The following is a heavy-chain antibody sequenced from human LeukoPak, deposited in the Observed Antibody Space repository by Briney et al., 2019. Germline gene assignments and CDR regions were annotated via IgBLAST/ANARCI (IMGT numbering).Heavy chain of an antibody. J-gene: IGHJ4*02. V-gene: IGHV3-48*02. CDR2: IGSSTTSK. Sequence: PGGSLRLSCAASGFTFSNYNMNWVRQAPGKGLEWLAYIGSSTTSKYYADSVKGRFTISRDNAKNSLYLQMNSLRDEDTAVYFCARDPGDYWGQGTLVTVSS. D-gene: IGHD3-10*01. CDR3: ARDPGDY. CDR1: GFTFSNYN.